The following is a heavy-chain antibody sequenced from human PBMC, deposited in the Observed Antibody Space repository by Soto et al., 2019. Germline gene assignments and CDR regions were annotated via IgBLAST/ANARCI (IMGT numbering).Heavy chain of an antibody. CDR1: GGTFSSYA. Sequence: SVKVSCKASGGTFSSYAISWVRQAPGQGLEWMGGIIPIFGTANYAQKFQGRVTITADESTSTAYMELSSLKASDTAMYYCARLANIFDFDNWGHGTLVTVSS. V-gene: IGHV1-69*13. J-gene: IGHJ4*01. CDR3: ARLANIFDFDN. D-gene: IGHD2-21*01. CDR2: IIPIFGTA.